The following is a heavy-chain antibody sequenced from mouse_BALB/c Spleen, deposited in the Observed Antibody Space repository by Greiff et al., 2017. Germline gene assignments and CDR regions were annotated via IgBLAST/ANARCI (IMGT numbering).Heavy chain of an antibody. CDR3: ARDKGGNYYGSSLMDY. CDR2: ISDGGSYT. D-gene: IGHD1-1*01. Sequence: DVQLVESGGGLVKPGGSLKLSCAASGFTFSDYYMYWVRQTPEKRLEWVATISDGGSYTYYPDSVKGRFTISRDNAKNNLYLQMSSLKSEDTAMYYCARDKGGNYYGSSLMDYWGQGTSVTVSS. J-gene: IGHJ4*01. V-gene: IGHV5-4*02. CDR1: GFTFSDYY.